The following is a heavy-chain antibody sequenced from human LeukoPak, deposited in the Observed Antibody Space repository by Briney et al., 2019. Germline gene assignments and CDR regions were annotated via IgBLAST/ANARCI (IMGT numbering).Heavy chain of an antibody. Sequence: GRSLRLSCAASGFTFSSYAMHWVRQAPGKGLEWVAVISYDGSNKYYADSVKGRSTISRDNSKNTLYLQMNSLRAEDTAVYYCARDMDPTTDSSGYYYPLGHGMDVWGQGTTVTVSS. CDR3: ARDMDPTTDSSGYYYPLGHGMDV. J-gene: IGHJ6*02. V-gene: IGHV3-30-3*01. CDR2: ISYDGSNK. CDR1: GFTFSSYA. D-gene: IGHD3-22*01.